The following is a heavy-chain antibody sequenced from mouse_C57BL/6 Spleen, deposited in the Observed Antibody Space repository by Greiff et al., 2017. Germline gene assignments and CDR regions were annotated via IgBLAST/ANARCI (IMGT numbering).Heavy chain of an antibody. D-gene: IGHD1-1*01. J-gene: IGHJ4*01. CDR2: INPSTGGT. V-gene: IGHV1-42*01. Sequence: VQLQQSGPELVKPGASVKISCKASGYSFTGYYMNWVKQSPEKSLEWIGEINPSTGGTTYNQKFKAKATLTVDKSSSTAYMQLKSLTSEDSAVYYCARRDNGSGYCAMDDWGQGTSVTVSS. CDR1: GYSFTGYY. CDR3: ARRDNGSGYCAMDD.